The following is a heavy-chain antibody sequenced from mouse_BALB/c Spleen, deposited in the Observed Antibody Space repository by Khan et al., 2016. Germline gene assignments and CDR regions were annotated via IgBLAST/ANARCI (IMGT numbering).Heavy chain of an antibody. D-gene: IGHD2-4*01. J-gene: IGHJ4*01. CDR3: ATGYDFDWDYYAMDY. Sequence: EVQLQESGPSLVKPSQTLSLTCSVTGDSITSGYWNWIRKFPGNKLEYLGYISYSGSNYYNPSLKNRVSITRDTSKNQFYLQLNSVTTEDTATYYCATGYDFDWDYYAMDYWGQGTSVTVSS. V-gene: IGHV3-8*02. CDR1: GDSITSGY. CDR2: ISYSGSN.